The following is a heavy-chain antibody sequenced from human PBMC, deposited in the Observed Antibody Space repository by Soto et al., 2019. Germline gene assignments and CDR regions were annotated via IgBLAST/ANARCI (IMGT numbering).Heavy chain of an antibody. J-gene: IGHJ4*02. V-gene: IGHV4-59*08. CDR2: IYYSGGT. CDR3: ARHYGWGIYYNVPIFDY. D-gene: IGHD3-10*01. Sequence: SETLSLTCTVSGGSISGYYWGWIRQPPGRGLEYIGYIYYSGGTNYNPSPKSRVTMSVDTSKNQFSLKLNSVTAADTAVYYCARHYGWGIYYNVPIFDYWGEGTLVTFSS. CDR1: GGSISGYY.